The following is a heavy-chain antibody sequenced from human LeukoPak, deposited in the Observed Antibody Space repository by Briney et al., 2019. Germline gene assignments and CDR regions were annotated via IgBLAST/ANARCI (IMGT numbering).Heavy chain of an antibody. D-gene: IGHD6-13*01. CDR2: INHSGST. Sequence: SETLSLTCAVYGGSFSGYYWGWIRQPPGKGLEWIGEINHSGSTNYNPSLKSRVTISVDTSKNQFSLKLSSVTAADTAVYYCARPPYSSSPSAYFDYWGQGTLVTVSS. CDR1: GGSFSGYY. J-gene: IGHJ4*02. CDR3: ARPPYSSSPSAYFDY. V-gene: IGHV4-34*01.